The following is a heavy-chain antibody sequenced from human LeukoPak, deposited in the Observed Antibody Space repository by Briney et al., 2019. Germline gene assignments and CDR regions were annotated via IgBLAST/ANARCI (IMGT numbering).Heavy chain of an antibody. CDR1: GFTFSNYA. Sequence: PGGSLRLSCAASGFTFSNYAMSWVRQAPGKGLEWVSGISGGGGSKYYADSVKGRLTISRDNSKNTLYLQMDSLRAEDTAVYYCAKVGIRISLIVVVFTTADDWYFDLWGRGTLVTVSS. J-gene: IGHJ2*01. CDR2: ISGGGGSK. D-gene: IGHD3-22*01. V-gene: IGHV3-23*01. CDR3: AKVGIRISLIVVVFTTADDWYFDL.